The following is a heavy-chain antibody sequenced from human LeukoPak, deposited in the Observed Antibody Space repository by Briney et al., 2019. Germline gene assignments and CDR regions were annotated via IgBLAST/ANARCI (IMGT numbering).Heavy chain of an antibody. CDR2: ISAYNGNT. J-gene: IGHJ4*02. D-gene: IGHD3-10*01. Sequence: GASVKVSCKASGYTFTSYGISWVRQAPGQGLEWMGWISAYNGNTNYAQKLQGRVTMTTDTSTSTAYMELRSLRSDDTAVYYCARAGMVRAQYYYFDYWGQGTLVTVSS. CDR1: GYTFTSYG. V-gene: IGHV1-18*01. CDR3: ARAGMVRAQYYYFDY.